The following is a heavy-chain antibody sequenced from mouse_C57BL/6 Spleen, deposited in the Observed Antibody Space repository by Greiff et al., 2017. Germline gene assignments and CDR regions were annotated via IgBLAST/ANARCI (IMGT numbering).Heavy chain of an antibody. V-gene: IGHV2-2*01. Sequence: QVQLKESGPGLVQPSQSLSITCTVSGFSLTSYGVHWVRQSPGKGLEWLGVIWSGGSTDYNAAFISRLSISKDNSKSQVFFKMNSLQADDTAIYYCARNWGTTVVDYYAMDYWGKGTSVTVSS. CDR1: GFSLTSYG. J-gene: IGHJ4*01. CDR2: IWSGGST. D-gene: IGHD1-1*01. CDR3: ARNWGTTVVDYYAMDY.